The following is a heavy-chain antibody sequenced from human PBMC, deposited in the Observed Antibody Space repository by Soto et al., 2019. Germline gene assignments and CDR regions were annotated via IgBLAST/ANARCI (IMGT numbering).Heavy chain of an antibody. Sequence: EVQLVESGGGLVQPGGSLRLSCAASGLAFSSYWTHWVRQAPGKELVWVSRISHDGSSTTYAASVKGRFTISRDNAKNTLYLQMNSLRAEDTAVYYCVRDGGYNWNLFDYWGQGTLVTVSS. D-gene: IGHD1-20*01. CDR2: ISHDGSST. J-gene: IGHJ4*02. V-gene: IGHV3-74*03. CDR1: GLAFSSYW. CDR3: VRDGGYNWNLFDY.